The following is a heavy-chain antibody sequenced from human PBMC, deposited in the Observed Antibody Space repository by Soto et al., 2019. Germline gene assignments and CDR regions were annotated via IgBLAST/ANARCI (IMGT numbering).Heavy chain of an antibody. Sequence: PGGSLRLSCAASGFTFSSYSMNWVRQAPGKGLEWVSSISSSSSYIYYADSVKGRFTISRDNAKNSLYLQMNSLRAEDTAVYYCARDGLVLDAFDIWGQGTMVTVSS. CDR3: ARDGLVLDAFDI. D-gene: IGHD3-9*01. CDR2: ISSSSSYI. V-gene: IGHV3-21*01. CDR1: GFTFSSYS. J-gene: IGHJ3*02.